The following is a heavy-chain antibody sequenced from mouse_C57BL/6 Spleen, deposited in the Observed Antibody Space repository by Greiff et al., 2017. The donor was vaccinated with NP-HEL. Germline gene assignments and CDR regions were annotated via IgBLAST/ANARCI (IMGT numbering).Heavy chain of an antibody. D-gene: IGHD1-1*01. J-gene: IGHJ1*03. CDR3: ARGGNYYGSSDWYFDV. CDR1: GYTFTSYW. Sequence: QVQLQQPGAELVKPGASVKMSCKASGYTFTSYWITWVKQRPGQGLEWIGDIYPGSGSTNYNEKFKSKATLTVDTSSSTAYMQLSSLTSEDSAVYYCARGGNYYGSSDWYFDVWGTGTTVTVSS. V-gene: IGHV1-55*01. CDR2: IYPGSGST.